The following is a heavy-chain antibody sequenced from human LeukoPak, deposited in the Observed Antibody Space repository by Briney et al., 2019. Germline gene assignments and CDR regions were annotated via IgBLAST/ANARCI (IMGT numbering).Heavy chain of an antibody. CDR3: ARSVVPDY. J-gene: IGHJ4*02. CDR2: IYDGGST. CDR1: GGNISGYY. Sequence: SETLSLTCTVSGGNISGYYWSWIRQPPGKGLEWIGYIYDGGSTNYNPSLKSRVTISVDTSKNQFSLKLSSVTAADTAVYYCARSVVPDYWGQGTLVTVSS. V-gene: IGHV4-59*01. D-gene: IGHD2-2*01.